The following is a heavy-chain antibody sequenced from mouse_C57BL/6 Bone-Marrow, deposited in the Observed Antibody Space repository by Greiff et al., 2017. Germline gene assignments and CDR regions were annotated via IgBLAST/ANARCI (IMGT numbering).Heavy chain of an antibody. V-gene: IGHV1-42*01. CDR1: GYSFTGYY. Sequence: EVHLVESGPELVKPGASVKISCKASGYSFTGYYMNWVKQSPEKSLEWIGEINPSTGGTTYNQKFKAKATLTVDKSSSTAYMQLKSLTSEDSAVYYCARGMYDGYYVGDYWGQGTTLTVSS. CDR2: INPSTGGT. CDR3: ARGMYDGYYVGDY. J-gene: IGHJ2*01. D-gene: IGHD2-3*01.